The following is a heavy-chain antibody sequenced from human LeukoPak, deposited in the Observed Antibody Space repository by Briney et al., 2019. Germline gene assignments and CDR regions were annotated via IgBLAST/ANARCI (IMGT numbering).Heavy chain of an antibody. Sequence: GSLRLSCSGSGIQLHVFWMTLGRPASGKGPEWVANINEGGSSTYYVDSVRGRFTISRDNGKNLLFLEMNSLRADDTAVYFCVQGGHFDFWGQGAPVTVSS. D-gene: IGHD3-16*01. CDR1: GIQLHVFW. V-gene: IGHV3-7*01. CDR3: VQGGHFDF. J-gene: IGHJ4*02. CDR2: INEGGSST.